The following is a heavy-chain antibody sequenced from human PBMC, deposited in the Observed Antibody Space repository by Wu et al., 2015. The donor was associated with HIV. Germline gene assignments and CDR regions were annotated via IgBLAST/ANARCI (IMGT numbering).Heavy chain of an antibody. CDR1: GGTFSSYA. V-gene: IGHV1-69*18. Sequence: QVQLVQSGAEVKKPGSSVKVSCKASGGTFSSYAISWVRQAPGQGLEWMGRIIPIFGTANYAQKFQGRVTITADESTSTAYMELSSLRSEDTAVYYCASPKGYCSGGSCYNWFDPGAREPWSPSPQ. CDR2: IIPIFGTA. D-gene: IGHD2-15*01. CDR3: ASPKGYCSGGSCYNWFDP. J-gene: IGHJ5*02.